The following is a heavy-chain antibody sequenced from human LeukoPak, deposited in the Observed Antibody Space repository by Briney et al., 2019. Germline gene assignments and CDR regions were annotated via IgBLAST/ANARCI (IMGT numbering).Heavy chain of an antibody. CDR2: INPNSGGT. D-gene: IGHD3-3*01. CDR1: GYTFTAYY. J-gene: IGHJ4*02. Sequence: GASVKVSCKASGYTFTAYYVHWLRQAPGQGLEWMGWINPNSGGTNYAQKFQGRVTMTRDTSISTAYMELSGLRSDDTAMYFCARDSILGVIRYYFDYWGQGTLVTVSS. CDR3: ARDSILGVIRYYFDY. V-gene: IGHV1-2*02.